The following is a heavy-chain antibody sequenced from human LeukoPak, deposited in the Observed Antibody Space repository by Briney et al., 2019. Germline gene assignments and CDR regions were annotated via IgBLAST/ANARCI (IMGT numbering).Heavy chain of an antibody. CDR1: GFTFSSYG. CDR2: IWSDGSTK. CDR3: ARGQPPSYYDMDV. V-gene: IGHV3-33*01. D-gene: IGHD6-13*01. Sequence: GGSLRLSCAASGFTFSSYGMHWVRQAPGKGLEWVAVIWSDGSTKYYADSVKGRFTISRDNSKNTLYLQMNSLRAEDAAVYYCARGQPPSYYDMDVWGQGTTVTVSS. J-gene: IGHJ6*02.